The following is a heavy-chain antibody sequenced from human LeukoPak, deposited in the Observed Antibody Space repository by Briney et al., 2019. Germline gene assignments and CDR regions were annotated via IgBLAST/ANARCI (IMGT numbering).Heavy chain of an antibody. CDR2: ISSSSSYI. CDR1: GFTFSSYS. Sequence: PGGSLRLSCAASGFTFSSYSMNWVRQAPGKGLEWVSSISSSSSYIYYADSVKGRFTISRDNAKNSLYLQMNGLRAEDTAVYYCARNLIAAAGTDLDYWGQGTLVTVSS. CDR3: ARNLIAAAGTDLDY. V-gene: IGHV3-21*01. J-gene: IGHJ4*02. D-gene: IGHD6-13*01.